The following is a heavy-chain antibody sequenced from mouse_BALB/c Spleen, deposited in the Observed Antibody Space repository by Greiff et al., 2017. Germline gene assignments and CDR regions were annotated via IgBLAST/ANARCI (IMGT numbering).Heavy chain of an antibody. D-gene: IGHD2-2*01. CDR1: GFTFSSYA. V-gene: IGHV5-9-4*01. CDR2: ISSGGSYT. Sequence: EVKLVESGGGLVKPGGSLKLSCAASGFTFSSYAMSWVRQSPEKRLEWVAEISSGGSYTYYPDTVTGRFTISRDNAKNTLYLEMSSLRSEDTAMYYCARCYGYDVGYAMDYWGQGTSVTVSS. J-gene: IGHJ4*01. CDR3: ARCYGYDVGYAMDY.